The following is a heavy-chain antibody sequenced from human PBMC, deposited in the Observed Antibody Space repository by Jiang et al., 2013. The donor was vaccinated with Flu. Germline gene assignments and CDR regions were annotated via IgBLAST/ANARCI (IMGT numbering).Heavy chain of an antibody. V-gene: IGHV3-30-3*01. CDR1: GFTSVAML. J-gene: IGHJ3*02. CDR3: ARDPRRGDSSLWFDI. Sequence: SGGGLVQPGGSLRLXCAASGFTSVAMLCTGSARLQARGWSGWQLYHMNGSNKYYADSVKGRFTISRDNSKNTLYLQMNSLRAEDTAVYYCARDPRRGDSSLWFDIWGQGTMVTVSS. D-gene: IGHD3-22*01. CDR2: YHMNGSNK.